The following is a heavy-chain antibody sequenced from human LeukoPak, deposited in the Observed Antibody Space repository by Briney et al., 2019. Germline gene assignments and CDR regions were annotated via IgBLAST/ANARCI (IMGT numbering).Heavy chain of an antibody. Sequence: GGSLRLSCAASGFTVSTYEMSWVRQAPGKGLEWVSYISSGGSPIYYADSVKGRFTISRDNAKNSLFLQMNSLRAEDTAVYYCARENTEDAFDIWGQGTMVTLAS. D-gene: IGHD1/OR15-1a*01. J-gene: IGHJ3*02. CDR2: ISSGGSPI. CDR1: GFTVSTYE. V-gene: IGHV3-48*03. CDR3: ARENTEDAFDI.